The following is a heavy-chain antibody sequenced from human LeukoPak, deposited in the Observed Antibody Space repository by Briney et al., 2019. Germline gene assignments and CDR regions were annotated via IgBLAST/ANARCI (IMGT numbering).Heavy chain of an antibody. CDR1: GYTFTSYD. Sequence: VASVKVSCKASGYTFTSYDINWVRQATGQGLEWMGWMNPNSGNTGYAQKFQGRVTMTRNTSISTAYMELSSLRSEDTAVYYCARVKMVRGALKNYYYYFGMDVWSHGTTVTVSS. CDR2: MNPNSGNT. CDR3: ARVKMVRGALKNYYYYFGMDV. J-gene: IGHJ6*02. D-gene: IGHD3-10*01. V-gene: IGHV1-8*01.